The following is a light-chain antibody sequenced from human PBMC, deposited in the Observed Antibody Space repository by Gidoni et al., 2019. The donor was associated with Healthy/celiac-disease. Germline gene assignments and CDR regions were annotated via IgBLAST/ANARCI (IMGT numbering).Light chain of an antibody. J-gene: IGLJ2*01. Sequence: SYELTQPLSVSVALGQTARITCGGNNIGSKNVHWYQQKPGQAPVLVIYRDSNRPSGIPERFSGSNSGNTATLTISRAQAGDEADYYCQVWDSSTEGDVVFGGGTKLTVL. V-gene: IGLV3-9*01. CDR2: RDS. CDR3: QVWDSSTEGDVV. CDR1: NIGSKN.